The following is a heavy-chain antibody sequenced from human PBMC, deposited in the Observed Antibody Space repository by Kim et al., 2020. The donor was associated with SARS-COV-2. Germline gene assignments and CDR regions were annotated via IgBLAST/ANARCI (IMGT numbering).Heavy chain of an antibody. D-gene: IGHD2-15*01. Sequence: GGSLRLSCAASGFTFDDYAMHWVRQAPGKGLEWVSGISWNSGSIGYADSVKGRFTISRDNAKNSLYLQMNSLRAEDTALYYCAKGVGDCSGGSCYSSHYYYGMDVWGQGTTVTVSS. V-gene: IGHV3-9*01. CDR3: AKGVGDCSGGSCYSSHYYYGMDV. J-gene: IGHJ6*02. CDR2: ISWNSGSI. CDR1: GFTFDDYA.